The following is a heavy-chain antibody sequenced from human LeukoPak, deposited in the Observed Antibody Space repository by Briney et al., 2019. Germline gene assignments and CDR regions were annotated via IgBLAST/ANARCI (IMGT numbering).Heavy chain of an antibody. CDR1: GFTFDDYG. V-gene: IGHV3-20*01. D-gene: IGHD1-7*01. Sequence: GGSLRLSCAASGFTFDDYGMSWVRQAPGKGLEWVSGINWNGGSTGYADSVKGRFTISRDNAKNSPYLQMNSLRAEDTALYHCARGTGTTPFDYWGQGTLVTVSS. J-gene: IGHJ4*02. CDR3: ARGTGTTPFDY. CDR2: INWNGGST.